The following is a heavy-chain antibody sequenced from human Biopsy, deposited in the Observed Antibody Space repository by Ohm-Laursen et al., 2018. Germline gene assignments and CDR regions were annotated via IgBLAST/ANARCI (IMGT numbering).Heavy chain of an antibody. CDR3: ARSPASTWTGYFES. D-gene: IGHD6-13*01. J-gene: IGHJ4*02. V-gene: IGHV4-31*02. Sequence: SRTLSLTWRVSDFPLSSGAFYWSWIRQRPGKGLEWIGYIYYSGTTSFNPSLESRVTMSVDTSANHFSLKLNSVTAADTALYYCARSPASTWTGYFESWGQGSLVTVSS. CDR2: IYYSGTT. CDR1: DFPLSSGAFY.